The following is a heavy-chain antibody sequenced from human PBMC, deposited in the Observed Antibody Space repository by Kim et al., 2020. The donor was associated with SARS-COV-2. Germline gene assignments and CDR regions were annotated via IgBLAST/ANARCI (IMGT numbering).Heavy chain of an antibody. V-gene: IGHV1-2*02. D-gene: IGHD3-22*01. CDR3: ARARRGDYYPRLEY. CDR1: GYTFISLF. Sequence: ASVKVSCKASGYTFISLFIHWVRQAPGGRLEWMGWINPNSGDPNYAPSFQGRISMTRDTSTTTAYMELSGLRSDDTAMYYCARARRGDYYPRLEYWGQGT. J-gene: IGHJ4*02. CDR2: INPNSGDP.